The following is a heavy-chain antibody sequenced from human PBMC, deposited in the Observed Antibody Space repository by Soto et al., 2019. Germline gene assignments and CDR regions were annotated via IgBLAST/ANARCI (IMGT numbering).Heavy chain of an antibody. CDR3: AIDTGGYQLPGVFGYYYYGMDV. CDR2: ISSSSSYI. CDR1: GFTFSSYS. Sequence: PGWSLRLSCAASGFTFSSYSMNWVRQAPGKGLEWVSSISSSSSYIYYADSVKGRFTISRDNAKNSLYLQMNSLRAEDTAVYYCAIDTGGYQLPGVFGYYYYGMDVWGQGTMVTVSS. J-gene: IGHJ6*02. D-gene: IGHD2-2*01. V-gene: IGHV3-21*01.